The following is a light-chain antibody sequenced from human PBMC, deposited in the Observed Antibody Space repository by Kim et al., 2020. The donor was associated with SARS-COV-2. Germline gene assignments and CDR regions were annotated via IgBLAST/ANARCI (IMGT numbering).Light chain of an antibody. CDR1: NSNIGKNY. CDR2: DNH. Sequence: GQTVTISCSGSNSNIGKNYVSWYQQLPGTAPTLLIYDNHHRPSGIPGRFSGSASGTSATLAISGLLPGDEADYYCGTWDSTLSAGVFGGGTQLTVL. V-gene: IGLV1-51*01. J-gene: IGLJ2*01. CDR3: GTWDSTLSAGV.